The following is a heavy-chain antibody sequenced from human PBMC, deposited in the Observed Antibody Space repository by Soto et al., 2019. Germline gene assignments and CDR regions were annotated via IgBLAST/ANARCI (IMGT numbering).Heavy chain of an antibody. D-gene: IGHD3-10*01. J-gene: IGHJ4*02. CDR3: ARFLWFGELSAFDY. CDR1: GFTFSRYS. V-gene: IGHV3-48*02. Sequence: GGSLRLSCAASGFTFSRYSMNWVRQAPGKGLEWVSYISSSGRIYYADSVKGRFNISRDNAKNSLFLQMNSLRDEDTAVYYCARFLWFGELSAFDYWGQGDLVTVSS. CDR2: ISSSGRI.